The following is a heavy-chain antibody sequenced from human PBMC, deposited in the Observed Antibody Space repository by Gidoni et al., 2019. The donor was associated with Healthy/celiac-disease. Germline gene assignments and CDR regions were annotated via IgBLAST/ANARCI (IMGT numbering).Heavy chain of an antibody. Sequence: QVQLVESGGGVVQPGGSLSLSCAASGFTFSSYGMHWVRQAPGKGLEWVAFIRYDGSNKYYADSVKGRFTISRDNSKNTLYLQMNSLRAEDTAVYYCAKDPIYYWGQGTLVTVSS. CDR2: IRYDGSNK. D-gene: IGHD2-21*01. V-gene: IGHV3-30*02. CDR3: AKDPIYY. CDR1: GFTFSSYG. J-gene: IGHJ4*02.